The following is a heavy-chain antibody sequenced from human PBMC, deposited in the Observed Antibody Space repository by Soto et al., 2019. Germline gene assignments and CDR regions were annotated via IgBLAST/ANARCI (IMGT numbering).Heavy chain of an antibody. CDR3: AREVGATARAFDF. CDR1: GYSISSGYF. J-gene: IGHJ4*02. D-gene: IGHD1-26*01. V-gene: IGHV4-38-2*02. CDR2: IHHRGST. Sequence: LSLTCAVSGYSISSGYFWGWIRQPPGKGLEWIGSIHHRGSTYYNPSLKSRVTISVDTSKNQFSLKLRFVTAADTAVYFCAREVGATARAFDFWGQGTLVTVSS.